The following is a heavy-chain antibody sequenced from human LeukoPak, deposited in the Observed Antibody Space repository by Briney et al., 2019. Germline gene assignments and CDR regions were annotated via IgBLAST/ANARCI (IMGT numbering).Heavy chain of an antibody. CDR3: ARVGRITIFGVVRGGGYFDY. Sequence: ASVKVSCKASGGTFSSYAISWVRQAPGQRLEWMGWINAGNGNTKYSQKFQGRVTITRDTSASTAYMELSSLRSEDTAVYYCARVGRITIFGVVRGGGYFDYWGQGTLVTVSS. D-gene: IGHD3-3*01. CDR1: GGTFSSYA. CDR2: INAGNGNT. V-gene: IGHV1-3*01. J-gene: IGHJ4*02.